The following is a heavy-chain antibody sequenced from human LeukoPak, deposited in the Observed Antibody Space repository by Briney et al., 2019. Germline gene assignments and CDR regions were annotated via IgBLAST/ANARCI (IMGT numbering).Heavy chain of an antibody. CDR1: GFTFSSYG. V-gene: IGHV3-30*18. J-gene: IGHJ3*01. D-gene: IGHD5-24*01. CDR2: ISYDGRSK. Sequence: SGGSLRLSCAASGFTFSSYGMHWVRQAPGKGLEWVAVISYDGRSKYYADSMKGRFTISRDNSKNTLYLQMNSLRVEDTAIYYCVKDIQLSTWGLGTMVTVSS. CDR3: VKDIQLST.